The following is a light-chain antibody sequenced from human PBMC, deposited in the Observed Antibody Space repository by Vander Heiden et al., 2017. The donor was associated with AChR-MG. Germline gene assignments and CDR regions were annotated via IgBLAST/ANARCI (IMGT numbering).Light chain of an antibody. CDR2: EVS. J-gene: IGKJ4*01. Sequence: DIVMTQTPLSLSVTPGQPASISCKSSQSLLHSDGKTYLYWYLQKPGQSPQLLIYEVSCRFSGVPDRFSGSGSGTDFTLKISRVEAEDVGVYYCRQGIHLPRTFGGGTKVDIK. V-gene: IGKV2-29*02. CDR1: QSLLHSDGKTY. CDR3: RQGIHLPRT.